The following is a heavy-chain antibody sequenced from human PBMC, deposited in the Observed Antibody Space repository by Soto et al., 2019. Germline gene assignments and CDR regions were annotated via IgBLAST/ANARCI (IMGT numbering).Heavy chain of an antibody. CDR3: ARESVTAHHFFGY. J-gene: IGHJ4*01. V-gene: IGHV3-66*01. CDR1: GFTVSNNY. CDR2: IYSAGST. Sequence: GGSLRLSCAASGFTVSNNYMSWVRQAPGKGLEWVSVIYSAGSTYYADSVKGRFAISRDYSTNTLYLQMNSLRAQDTAVYYCARESVTAHHFFGYWGHGTLVTVSS. D-gene: IGHD2-2*01.